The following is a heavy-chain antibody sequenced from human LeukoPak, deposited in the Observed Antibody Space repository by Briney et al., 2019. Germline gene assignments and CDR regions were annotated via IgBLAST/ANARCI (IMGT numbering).Heavy chain of an antibody. J-gene: IGHJ6*02. CDR1: GFTFSSYA. CDR3: AKDMGPATTVSYYYYGMDV. D-gene: IGHD4-11*01. V-gene: IGHV3-43*02. CDR2: ISGDGGST. Sequence: GGSLRLSCAASGFTFSSYAMHWVRQAPGKGLEWVSLISGDGGSTYYADSVKGRFTITRDNSKNSLYLQMNSLRTEDTALYYCAKDMGPATTVSYYYYGMDVWGQGTTVTVSS.